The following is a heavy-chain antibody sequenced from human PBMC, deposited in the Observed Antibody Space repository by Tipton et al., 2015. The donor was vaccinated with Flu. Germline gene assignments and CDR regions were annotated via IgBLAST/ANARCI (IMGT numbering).Heavy chain of an antibody. CDR3: ARGPEQWLVNPHYFDY. J-gene: IGHJ4*02. Sequence: LRLSCTVSGYSISSGYYWGWIRQPPGKGLEWIGSIYHSGSTYYNPSLKSRVTISVDTSKNQFSLKLSSVTAADTAVYYRARGPEQWLVNPHYFDYWGQGTLVTVSS. D-gene: IGHD6-19*01. CDR2: IYHSGST. CDR1: GYSISSGYY. V-gene: IGHV4-38-2*02.